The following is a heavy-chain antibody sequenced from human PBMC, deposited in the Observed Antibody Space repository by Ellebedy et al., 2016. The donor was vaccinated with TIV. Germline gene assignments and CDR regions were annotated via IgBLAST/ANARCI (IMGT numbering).Heavy chain of an antibody. CDR3: ARGITGPVDLGY. V-gene: IGHV1-18*04. CDR1: GHTFTSDG. Sequence: AASVKVSCKASGHTFTSDGFGWVRQAPGQGLEWMGWINTYNGNTNYEKRFQGRVTMTTDTSTNTAYLDLRSLRPDDTAVYYCARGITGPVDLGYWGQGTLVTVSS. D-gene: IGHD1-1*01. CDR2: INTYNGNT. J-gene: IGHJ4*02.